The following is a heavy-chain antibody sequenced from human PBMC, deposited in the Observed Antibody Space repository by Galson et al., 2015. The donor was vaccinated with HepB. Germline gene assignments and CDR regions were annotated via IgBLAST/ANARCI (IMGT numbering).Heavy chain of an antibody. V-gene: IGHV3-30*04. CDR2: MSLDGWSN. Sequence: SLRLSCAASGFTFSNYAMHWVRQAPGTGLEWVAVMSLDGWSNKYAASVKGRFPVSRDNSKHILYLHLNGLRVEDTAVYYCVTDSNKRVYSEDYFQFWGQGTLVTVAS. D-gene: IGHD3-10*02. CDR1: GFTFSNYA. J-gene: IGHJ4*02. CDR3: VTDSNKRVYSEDYFQF.